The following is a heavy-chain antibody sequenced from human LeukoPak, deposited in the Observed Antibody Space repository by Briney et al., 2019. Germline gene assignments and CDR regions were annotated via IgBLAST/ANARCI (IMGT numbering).Heavy chain of an antibody. J-gene: IGHJ3*02. CDR3: ARDEWGDAFDI. D-gene: IGHD1-26*01. CDR1: GFTFSSYS. Sequence: GGSLRLSCAASGFTFSSYSMNWVRQAPGKGLEWVSSISSSSSYIHSADSVRGRFTISRDNAKNSLFLQMNSLRAEDTAVYYCARDEWGDAFDIWGQGTMVTVSS. V-gene: IGHV3-21*01. CDR2: ISSSSSYI.